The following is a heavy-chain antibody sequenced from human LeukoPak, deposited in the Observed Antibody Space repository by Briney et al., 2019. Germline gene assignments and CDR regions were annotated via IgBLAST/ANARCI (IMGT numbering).Heavy chain of an antibody. D-gene: IGHD7-27*01. Sequence: GGSLRLSCAASGFTFSTYGMSWVRQAPGKGLQWVSAISGNGGKTYYADSVKGRFTISRDNSKNTLYLQMNSLRADDTAVYYCAKDLNWGLDDWGQGTLVTVSS. CDR1: GFTFSTYG. J-gene: IGHJ4*02. V-gene: IGHV3-23*01. CDR2: ISGNGGKT. CDR3: AKDLNWGLDD.